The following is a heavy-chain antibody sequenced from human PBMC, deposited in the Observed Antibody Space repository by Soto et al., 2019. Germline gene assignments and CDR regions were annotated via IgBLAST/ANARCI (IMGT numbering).Heavy chain of an antibody. CDR3: AKRNLYGSGTHDY. Sequence: EVQLLESGGGLVQPGGSLRLSCAASGFTFSTYDMSWVRQAPGNGLEWVSGISGSGGKTDYADSVKGRFTISRDNSKNTLYLQMNSLRAEDTAVYYCAKRNLYGSGTHDYWGQGSLVTVSP. CDR2: ISGSGGKT. J-gene: IGHJ4*02. D-gene: IGHD3-10*01. CDR1: GFTFSTYD. V-gene: IGHV3-23*01.